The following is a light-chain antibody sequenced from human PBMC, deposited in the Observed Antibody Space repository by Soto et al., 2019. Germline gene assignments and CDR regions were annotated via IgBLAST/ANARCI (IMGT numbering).Light chain of an antibody. J-gene: IGKJ2*01. CDR1: QSVSSN. V-gene: IGKV3-15*01. CDR3: QQYRT. Sequence: EIVMTQSPATLSVSPGERATLSCRASQSVSSNLAWYQQKPGQAPRLLIYGASTRATGIPARFSGSGSGTEFTLTLSSLQSEDFAVYYCQQYRTFGQGTKLEIK. CDR2: GAS.